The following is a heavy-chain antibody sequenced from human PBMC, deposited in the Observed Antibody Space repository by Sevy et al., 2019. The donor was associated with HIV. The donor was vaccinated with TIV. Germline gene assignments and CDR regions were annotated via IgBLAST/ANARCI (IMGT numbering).Heavy chain of an antibody. CDR3: ARDRGVQYYYGSGSYYKGFDY. V-gene: IGHV3-30-3*01. Sequence: GSLRLSCAASGFTLSSYAMHWVRQAPGKGLEWVAVISYDGSNKCYADSVKGRFTISRDNSKNTLYLQMNSLRAEDTAVYYCARDRGVQYYYGSGSYYKGFDYWGQGTLVTVSS. D-gene: IGHD3-10*01. J-gene: IGHJ4*02. CDR1: GFTLSSYA. CDR2: ISYDGSNK.